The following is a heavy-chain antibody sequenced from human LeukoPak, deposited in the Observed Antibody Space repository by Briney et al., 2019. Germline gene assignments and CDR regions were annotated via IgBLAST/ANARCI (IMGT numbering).Heavy chain of an antibody. J-gene: IGHJ4*02. CDR3: AREDPGIAAAGFDY. Sequence: PGGSLRLSCAASGFTFSSYSMSWVRQAPGKGLEWVSYISSSSSYIYYADSVKGRFTISRDNAKNSLYLQMKSLRAEDTAVYYCAREDPGIAAAGFDYWGQGTLDTVSS. V-gene: IGHV3-21*01. CDR2: ISSSSSYI. D-gene: IGHD6-13*01. CDR1: GFTFSSYS.